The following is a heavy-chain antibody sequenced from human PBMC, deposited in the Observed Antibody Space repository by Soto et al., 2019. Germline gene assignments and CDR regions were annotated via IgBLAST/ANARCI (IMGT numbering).Heavy chain of an antibody. CDR3: ARLLDEFRAQNNYYYYMDV. Sequence: SVKVSCKASGGTFSSYTISWVRQAPGQGLEWMGRIIPILGIANYAQKFQGRVTITADKSTSTAYMELSSLRSEDTAVYYCARLLDEFRAQNNYYYYMDVWGKGTTVTVSS. J-gene: IGHJ6*03. V-gene: IGHV1-69*02. CDR2: IIPILGIA. D-gene: IGHD3-3*02. CDR1: GGTFSSYT.